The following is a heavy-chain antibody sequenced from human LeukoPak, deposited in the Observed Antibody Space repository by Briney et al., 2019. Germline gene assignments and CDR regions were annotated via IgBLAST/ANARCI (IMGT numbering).Heavy chain of an antibody. CDR3: ARGRDYYDGSVFPY. V-gene: IGHV1-2*02. Sequence: GGSLRLSCAASGFTFSSYGMHWVRQAPGQGVEWMGWINPNSGGTNYAQKFQGRVTMTKDTSISTAYMGLSRLRSDDTAVYYCARGRDYYDGSVFPYWGQGTLVTVSS. D-gene: IGHD3-22*01. CDR1: GFTFSSYG. J-gene: IGHJ4*02. CDR2: INPNSGGT.